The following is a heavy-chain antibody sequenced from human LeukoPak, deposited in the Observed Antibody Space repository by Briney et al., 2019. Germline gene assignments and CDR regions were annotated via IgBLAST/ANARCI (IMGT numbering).Heavy chain of an antibody. CDR2: IIPIFGTA. CDR1: GGTFSSYA. Sequence: SVKVSCKASGGTFSSYAISWVRQAPGQGLEWMGGIIPIFGTANYAQKFQGRVTITADESTSTAYMELSSLRSEDTAVYYCAEHYYDSSALDYWGQGTLVTVSS. D-gene: IGHD3-22*01. V-gene: IGHV1-69*13. J-gene: IGHJ4*02. CDR3: AEHYYDSSALDY.